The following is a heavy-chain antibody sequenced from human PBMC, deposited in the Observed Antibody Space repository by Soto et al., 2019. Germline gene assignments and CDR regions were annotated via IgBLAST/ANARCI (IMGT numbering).Heavy chain of an antibody. CDR1: GGSISSYY. Sequence: SETLSLTCTVSGGSISSYYWSWIRQPPGKGLEWIGYIYYSGSTNYNPSLKSRVTISVDTSKNQFSLKLSSVTAADTAVYYCARVQGHNWFDPWGQGTLVTVSS. V-gene: IGHV4-59*01. CDR2: IYYSGST. J-gene: IGHJ5*02. CDR3: ARVQGHNWFDP.